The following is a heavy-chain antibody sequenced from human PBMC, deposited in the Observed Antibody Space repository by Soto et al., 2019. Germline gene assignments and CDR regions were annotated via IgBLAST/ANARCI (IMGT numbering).Heavy chain of an antibody. CDR1: GFTFSSYA. D-gene: IGHD4-17*01. CDR2: ISSNGGNR. V-gene: IGHV3-64D*08. J-gene: IGHJ4*02. Sequence: GGSLRLSCSASGFTFSSYAMHWVRQAPGKGLEYVSVISSNGGNRYYADSVRGRFTISRDNSKNTLYLQMSSLRGEDTAVYYCVKDLDYGGNSAGFDYWGQGTLVTVSS. CDR3: VKDLDYGGNSAGFDY.